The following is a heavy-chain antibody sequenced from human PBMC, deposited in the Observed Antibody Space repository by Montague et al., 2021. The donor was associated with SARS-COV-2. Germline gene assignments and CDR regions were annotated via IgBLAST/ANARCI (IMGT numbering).Heavy chain of an antibody. CDR1: GDSVGVITPT. V-gene: IGHV6-1*01. J-gene: IGHJ4*02. CDR3: VRDAGSAQAGFDA. CDR2: TNYRPKWTS. Sequence: CAISGDSVGVITPTRSSVRHTPALDLHRQGRTNYRPKWTSDYATSVEGRISIDPDTSKNQFSLHLRSVTPEDTGVYYCVRDAGSAQAGFDAWGQGTLVTVSS.